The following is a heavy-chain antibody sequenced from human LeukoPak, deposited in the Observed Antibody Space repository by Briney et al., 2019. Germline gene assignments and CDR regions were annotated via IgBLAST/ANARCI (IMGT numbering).Heavy chain of an antibody. CDR2: INTGNGNT. J-gene: IGHJ1*01. Sequence: EASVKVSCTTSGYTFANYGMHWVRQAPRQSLEWMGWINTGNGNTKSSQKFQDRVALTRDTSASTAYMELNSLSSEDTAVYYCARVPLSDSSGHYYPHWGQGTLVTVSS. CDR3: ARVPLSDSSGHYYPH. V-gene: IGHV1-3*04. D-gene: IGHD3-22*01. CDR1: GYTFANYG.